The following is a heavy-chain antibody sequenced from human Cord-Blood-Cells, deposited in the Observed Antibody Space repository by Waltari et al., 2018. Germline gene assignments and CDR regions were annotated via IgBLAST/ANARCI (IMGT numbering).Heavy chain of an antibody. CDR2: IYSGGST. D-gene: IGHD3-10*01. J-gene: IGHJ2*01. CDR1: GFTVSSNY. V-gene: IGHV3-53*04. CDR3: ARERGPRYFDL. Sequence: EVQLVESGGGLVQPGGSLRLSCAASGFTVSSNYMSWVRQAPGKGCEWVSVIYSGGSTYYADAGKGRFTISRHNSKNTLYLQMNSLRAEDTAVYYCARERGPRYFDLWGRGTLVTVSS.